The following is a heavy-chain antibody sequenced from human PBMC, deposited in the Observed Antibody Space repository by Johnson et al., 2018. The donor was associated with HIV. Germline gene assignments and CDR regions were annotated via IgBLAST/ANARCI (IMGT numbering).Heavy chain of an antibody. V-gene: IGHV3-23*04. CDR2: LSGGGGNT. CDR1: GFAFSSYP. CDR3: AGIRSSDKDI. J-gene: IGHJ3*02. Sequence: VQLVESGGGLVQPGGSLRLSCEASGFAFSSYPMSWVRQAPGKGLDWVSALSGGGGNTYYADSVKGRFTISRDNSKSTLYLQMNSLRAEDTAVYYCAGIRSSDKDIWGQGTMVTVSS. D-gene: IGHD2-21*01.